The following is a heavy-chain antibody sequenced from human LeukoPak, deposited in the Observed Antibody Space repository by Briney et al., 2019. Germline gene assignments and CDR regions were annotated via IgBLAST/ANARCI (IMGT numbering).Heavy chain of an antibody. J-gene: IGHJ5*02. CDR1: GYTFTDYY. Sequence: ASVKVSCKASGYTFTDYYMHWVRQAPGQGLEWMGWISPNSGVTKYAQKFQGRVTMTRDTSISTVYLELSSLTSDDTAVYYCAREASGSWFDPWGQGNLVTLSS. D-gene: IGHD1-26*01. CDR2: ISPNSGVT. CDR3: AREASGSWFDP. V-gene: IGHV1-2*02.